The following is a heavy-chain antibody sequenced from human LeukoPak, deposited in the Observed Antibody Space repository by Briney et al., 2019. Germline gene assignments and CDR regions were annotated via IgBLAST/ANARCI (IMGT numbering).Heavy chain of an antibody. CDR2: ISGSGHDI. J-gene: IGHJ4*02. V-gene: IGHV3-11*01. D-gene: IGHD3-16*02. CDR3: AKGGSYRSQPYFDY. CDR1: GFTFSDSY. Sequence: SGGSLRLSCAASGFTFSDSYMTWVRQAPGKGVEWVAYISGSGHDINYSDSVKGRFTISRDNAKNSLYLQMSSLRAEDTAVYYCAKGGSYRSQPYFDYWGQGTPVTVSS.